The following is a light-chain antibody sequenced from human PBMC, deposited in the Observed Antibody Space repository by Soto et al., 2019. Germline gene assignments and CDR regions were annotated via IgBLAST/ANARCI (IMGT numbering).Light chain of an antibody. Sequence: ETVMTQSPATLSVSPGERASLSCRASQSVSSSYLAWYQQKPGQAPRLLIYGASSRATGIPDRFSGSGSGTDFTLTISSLEPEDFAVYYCQKYGSSPPITFGQGTRLEIK. CDR2: GAS. CDR3: QKYGSSPPIT. CDR1: QSVSSSY. V-gene: IGKV3-20*01. J-gene: IGKJ5*01.